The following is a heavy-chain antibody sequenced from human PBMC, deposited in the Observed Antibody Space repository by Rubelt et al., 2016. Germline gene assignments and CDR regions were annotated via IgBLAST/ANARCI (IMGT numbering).Heavy chain of an antibody. CDR3: ARDRLAGRSSEVGYYYYYGMDV. CDR1: GFTFSSYA. V-gene: IGHV3-30*04. Sequence: VESGGGVVQPGRSLRLSCAASGFTFSSYAMHWVRQAPGKGLEWVAVISYDGSNKYYADSVKGRFTISRDNSKNTLYLQMNSLRAEDTAVYYCARDRLAGRSSEVGYYYYYGMDVWGQGTTVTVSS. CDR2: ISYDGSNK. D-gene: IGHD6-6*01. J-gene: IGHJ6*02.